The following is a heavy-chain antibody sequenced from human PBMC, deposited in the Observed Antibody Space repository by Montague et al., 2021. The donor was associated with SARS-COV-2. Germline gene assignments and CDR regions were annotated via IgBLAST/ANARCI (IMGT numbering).Heavy chain of an antibody. CDR3: ARVRYYGLGTSLGMDV. D-gene: IGHD3-10*01. CDR2: INHSGST. J-gene: IGHJ6*02. CDR1: GGSFSGYY. V-gene: IGHV4-34*01. Sequence: SETLSLTCAVYGGSFSGYYWSWIRQPPGKGLEWIGEINHSGSTNYNPSLKSRDTISVDTSKNQFSLKLSSVTAADTAVYYCARVRYYGLGTSLGMDVWGQGTTVTVSS.